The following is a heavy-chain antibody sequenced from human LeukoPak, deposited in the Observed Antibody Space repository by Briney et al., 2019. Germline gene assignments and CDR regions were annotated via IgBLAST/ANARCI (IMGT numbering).Heavy chain of an antibody. CDR3: ARKYCSSTSCLFDC. V-gene: IGHV3-48*03. CDR1: GFTFSSYE. D-gene: IGHD2-2*01. CDR2: ISSSGSSI. Sequence: GGSLRLSCAASGFTFSSYEMNWVRQAPGKELDGVSYISSSGSSIYYADSVKGRFTISRDNAKNSLYLQMNSLRAEDTAVYCCARKYCSSTSCLFDCWGQGTLVTVSS. J-gene: IGHJ4*02.